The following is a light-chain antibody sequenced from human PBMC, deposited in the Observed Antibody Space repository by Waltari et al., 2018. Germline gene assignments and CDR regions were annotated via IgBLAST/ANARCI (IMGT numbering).Light chain of an antibody. CDR2: DVN. CDR1: RRDVGGYNY. V-gene: IGLV2-11*01. CDR3: CSYAGSYVV. Sequence: QSALTQPRSVSGSPGQSVTISCTGTRRDVGGYNYVSWYQQHPGKAPKLMIYDVNKRPSGVPDRFSGSKSGNTASMTISGLQAEDEADYYCCSYAGSYVVFGGGTKLTVL. J-gene: IGLJ2*01.